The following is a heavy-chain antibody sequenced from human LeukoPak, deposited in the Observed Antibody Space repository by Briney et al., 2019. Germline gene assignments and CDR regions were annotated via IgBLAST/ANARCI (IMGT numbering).Heavy chain of an antibody. Sequence: ASVKVSCKASGYTFTGYYMHWVRQAPGQGLEWMGWINPNSGGTNYAQKFQGRVTMTRDTSISTAYMELSRLRSDDTAVYYCARVVAVAGTVDAFDIWGQGTMVTVSS. CDR1: GYTFTGYY. J-gene: IGHJ3*02. CDR2: INPNSGGT. D-gene: IGHD6-19*01. CDR3: ARVVAVAGTVDAFDI. V-gene: IGHV1-2*02.